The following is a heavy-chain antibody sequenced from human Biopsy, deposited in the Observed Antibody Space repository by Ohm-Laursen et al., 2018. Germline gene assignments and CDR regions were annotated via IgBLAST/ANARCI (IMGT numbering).Heavy chain of an antibody. CDR1: GASVKTSGYL. CDR3: VREPKTGTAEAWYFDL. Sequence: SETLSLTWGVSGASVKTSGYLWAWIRQRPGKGLEWIGYISYNERTHYNPSLTSRLAISFDTSNNRISLQLRSVSVADTAVYYCVREPKTGTAEAWYFDLWGRGSPVTVPS. D-gene: IGHD3-9*01. J-gene: IGHJ2*01. CDR2: ISYNERT. V-gene: IGHV4-31*11.